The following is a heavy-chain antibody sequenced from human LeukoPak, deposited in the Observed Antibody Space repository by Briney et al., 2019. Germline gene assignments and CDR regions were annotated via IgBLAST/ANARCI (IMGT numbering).Heavy chain of an antibody. Sequence: SETLSLTCTVSGGSISPYYWSWLRQPPGKGLEWIGYVSYSGSINYNPSLKTLKSRVTMSVDTSKNQFSLKLSSVTAADTAVYYCARPYRSGWYGVFEIWGQGTMVTVSS. D-gene: IGHD6-19*01. CDR3: ARPYRSGWYGVFEI. CDR1: GGSISPYY. J-gene: IGHJ3*02. V-gene: IGHV4-59*08. CDR2: VSYSGSI.